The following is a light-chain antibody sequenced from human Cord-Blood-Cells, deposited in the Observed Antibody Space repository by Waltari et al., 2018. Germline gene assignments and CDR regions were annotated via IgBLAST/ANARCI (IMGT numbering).Light chain of an antibody. CDR1: QSVSSRY. V-gene: IGKV3-20*01. CDR2: GAS. J-gene: IGKJ1*01. CDR3: QQYGSSPWT. Sequence: EIVLTQSPGTLSWSPGERATLSCRPSQSVSSRYLAWYQQKPGQAPRLLIYGASSRATGIPDRFSGSGSGTDFTLTISRLEPEDFAVYYCQQYGSSPWTFGQGTKVEIK.